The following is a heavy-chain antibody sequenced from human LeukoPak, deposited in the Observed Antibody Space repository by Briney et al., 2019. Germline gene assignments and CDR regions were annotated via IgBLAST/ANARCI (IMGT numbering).Heavy chain of an antibody. J-gene: IGHJ4*02. CDR2: IYSGGST. V-gene: IGHV3-53*01. CDR1: GFTVSSNY. Sequence: GGSLGLSCAASGFTVSSNYMSWVRQAPGKGLEWVSVIYSGGSTYYADSVKGRFIISRDDSRNTLYLQMNSLRAEDTAVYFCGRARGAYSTSWIDYWGQGTLVTVSS. D-gene: IGHD6-13*01. CDR3: GRARGAYSTSWIDY.